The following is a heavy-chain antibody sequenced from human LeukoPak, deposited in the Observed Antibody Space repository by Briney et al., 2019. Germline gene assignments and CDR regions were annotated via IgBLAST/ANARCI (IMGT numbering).Heavy chain of an antibody. CDR2: IKQDGSEK. CDR1: GFTSSSYW. J-gene: IGHJ4*02. V-gene: IGHV3-7*01. Sequence: GGSLRLSCAASGFTSSSYWMSWVRQAPGKGLEWVANIKQDGSEKYYVDSVKGRFTISRDNAKNSLYLQMNSLRAEDTAVYYCARSGDDFWSGYYLHYFDYWGQGTLVTVSS. D-gene: IGHD3-3*01. CDR3: ARSGDDFWSGYYLHYFDY.